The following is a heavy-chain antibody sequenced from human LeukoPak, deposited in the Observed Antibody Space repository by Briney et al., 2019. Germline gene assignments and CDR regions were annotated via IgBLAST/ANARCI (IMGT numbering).Heavy chain of an antibody. Sequence: PSETLSLTCTVSGYSISSGYYWGWIRQPPGKGLEWIGSIYESESTYYNPSLKSRVTISVDTSKNQFSLKLSSVTAADTAVYYCARDVGYSYAQMFFDIWGQGTMVTVSS. CDR3: ARDVGYSYAQMFFDI. V-gene: IGHV4-38-2*02. CDR1: GYSISSGYY. D-gene: IGHD5-18*01. J-gene: IGHJ3*02. CDR2: IYESEST.